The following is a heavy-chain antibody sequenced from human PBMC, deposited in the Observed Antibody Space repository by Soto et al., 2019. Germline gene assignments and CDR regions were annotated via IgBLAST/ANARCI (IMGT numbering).Heavy chain of an antibody. CDR2: IYYSGST. Sequence: SETLSLTCTVSGGSISSSSYYWGWLRQPPGKGLEWIGSIYYSGSTYYNPSLKSRVTISVDTSKNQFSLKLSSVTAADTAVYYCARCITMVRGVIIIQNNWFDPWGQGTLVTVSS. J-gene: IGHJ5*02. V-gene: IGHV4-39*01. CDR3: ARCITMVRGVIIIQNNWFDP. CDR1: GGSISSSSYY. D-gene: IGHD3-10*01.